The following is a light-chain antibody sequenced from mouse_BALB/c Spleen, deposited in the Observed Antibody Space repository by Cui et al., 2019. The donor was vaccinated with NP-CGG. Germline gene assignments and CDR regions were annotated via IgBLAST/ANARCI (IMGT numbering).Light chain of an antibody. J-gene: IGLJ1*01. CDR3: ALWYSNHWV. V-gene: IGLV1*01. CDR2: GTN. CDR1: TGAVTTTNY. Sequence: AFFTQESAITTSPGETVTLTCRSSTGAVTTTNYANWVQEKPDHLFTGLIGGTNNRAPGVPARFSGSLIGDKAALTITGAQTEDEAIYFCALWYSNHWVFGGGTKLTVL.